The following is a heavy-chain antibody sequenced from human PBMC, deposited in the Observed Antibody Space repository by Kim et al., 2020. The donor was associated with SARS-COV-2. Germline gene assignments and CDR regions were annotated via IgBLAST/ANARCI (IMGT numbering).Heavy chain of an antibody. CDR3: AKDQIPDGIWTSDY. Sequence: GGSLRLSCVGSGFIFSTYSMNWVRQVSGKGLEWVASITPAGDTYYSASVKGRFTISRDNSKNTLYLQMNSLRGEDTAIYYCAKDQIPDGIWTSDYWGQGTLVTVTS. J-gene: IGHJ4*02. CDR1: GFIFSTYS. CDR2: ITPAGDT. D-gene: IGHD1-1*01. V-gene: IGHV3-23*01.